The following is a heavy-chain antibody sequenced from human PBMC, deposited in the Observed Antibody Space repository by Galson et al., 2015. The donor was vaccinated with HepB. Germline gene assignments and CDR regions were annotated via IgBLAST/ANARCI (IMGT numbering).Heavy chain of an antibody. J-gene: IGHJ6*02. CDR3: ARIDPRYYDVDV. CDR1: GYSISSGYY. CDR2: IYHNGNI. V-gene: IGHV4-38-2*02. Sequence: SETLSLTCSVSGYSISSGYYWGWIRQSPGMGLEWIGKIYHNGNIYQSPSLRSRVAISRDTSKNQFSLKLTSVTAADTAVYYCARIDPRYYDVDVWGQGTTVTVSS.